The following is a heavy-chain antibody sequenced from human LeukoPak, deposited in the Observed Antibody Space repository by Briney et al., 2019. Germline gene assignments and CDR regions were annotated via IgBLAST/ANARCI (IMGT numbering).Heavy chain of an antibody. CDR1: GFTFSSYA. J-gene: IGHJ4*02. V-gene: IGHV3-21*01. CDR2: ISNSSSYI. D-gene: IGHD6-13*01. CDR3: ARGSSSWYVRLFDY. Sequence: PGGSLRLSCAASGFTFSSYAMSWVRQAPGKGLEWVSSISNSSSYIYYADSVKGRFTISRDNAKNSLYLQMNSLRAEDTAVYYCARGSSSWYVRLFDYWGQGTLVTVSS.